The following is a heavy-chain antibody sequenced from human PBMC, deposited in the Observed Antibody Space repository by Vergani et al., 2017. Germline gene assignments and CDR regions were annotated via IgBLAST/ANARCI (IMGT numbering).Heavy chain of an antibody. D-gene: IGHD7-27*01. CDR1: GFHFSPAW. CDR3: TTLSPNWAHW. J-gene: IGHJ4*02. CDR2: FEALADGGRN. V-gene: IGHV3-15*02. Sequence: EVRVVESGGTLVKPGGSLRLSCAASGFHFSPAWMSWVRQVPGKGLEWVGRFEALADGGRNTYGAPVKGRFTISRDDSTNMLYLHMNSLKTEDTAVYYCTTLSPNWAHWWGQGTLVNVSS.